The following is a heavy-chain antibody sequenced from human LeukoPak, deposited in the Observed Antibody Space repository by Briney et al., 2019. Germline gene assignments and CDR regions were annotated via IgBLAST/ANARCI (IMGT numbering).Heavy chain of an antibody. V-gene: IGHV1-18*01. J-gene: IGHJ5*02. CDR2: ISAYNGNT. CDR1: GYTFTGYY. Sequence: VASVKVSCKASGYTFTGYYIHWVRQAPGQGLEWMGWISAYNGNTNYAQKLQGRVTMTTDTSTSTAYMELRSLRSDDTAVYYCARRIAAAGGWFDPWGQGTLVTVSS. D-gene: IGHD6-13*01. CDR3: ARRIAAAGGWFDP.